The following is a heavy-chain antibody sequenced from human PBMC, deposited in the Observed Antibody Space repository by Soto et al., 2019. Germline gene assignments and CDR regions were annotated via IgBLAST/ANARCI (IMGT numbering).Heavy chain of an antibody. CDR1: GGSISSSNW. CDR2: IHHSGST. V-gene: IGHV4-4*02. J-gene: IGHJ4*02. CDR3: ARVEYSSSSITMVRGVNFDY. D-gene: IGHD3-10*01. Sequence: PSETLSLTCAVSGGSISSSNWWSWVRQPPGKGLEWIGEIHHSGSTNYNPSLKSRVTISVDKSKNQFSLKLSSVTAADTAVYYCARVEYSSSSITMVRGVNFDYWGQGTLVTVSA.